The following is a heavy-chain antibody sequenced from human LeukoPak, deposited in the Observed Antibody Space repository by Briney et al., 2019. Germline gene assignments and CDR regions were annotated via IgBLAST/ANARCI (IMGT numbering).Heavy chain of an antibody. CDR2: IQRDGSSP. CDR1: RGSISSNNW. Sequence: GTLSLTCAVSRGSISSNNWWSWVRQAPGKGLEWVSGIQRDGSSPTYADSVKGRFTISRDNAKGSVYLQVNILRAEDTAVYYCSRGHYGPDYWGQGTLVTVSS. V-gene: IGHV3-74*01. D-gene: IGHD3-16*01. J-gene: IGHJ4*02. CDR3: SRGHYGPDY.